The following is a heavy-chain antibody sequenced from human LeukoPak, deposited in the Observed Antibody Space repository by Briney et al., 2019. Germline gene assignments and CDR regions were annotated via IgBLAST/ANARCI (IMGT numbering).Heavy chain of an antibody. CDR3: ARDSYYDSSGYYHGDY. CDR2: IIPIFGTA. V-gene: IGHV1-69*05. Sequence: SVKVSCKASGGSFSSYAISWVRQAPGQGLEWMGRIIPIFGTANYAQKFQGRVTITTDESTSTAYMELSSLRSEDTAVYYCARDSYYDSSGYYHGDYWGQGTLVTVSS. D-gene: IGHD3-22*01. J-gene: IGHJ4*02. CDR1: GGSFSSYA.